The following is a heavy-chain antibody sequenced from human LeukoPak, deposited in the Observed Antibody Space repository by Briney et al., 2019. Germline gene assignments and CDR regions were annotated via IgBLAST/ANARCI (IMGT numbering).Heavy chain of an antibody. J-gene: IGHJ4*02. V-gene: IGHV1-2*02. D-gene: IGHD2/OR15-2a*01. CDR3: ARDDGVPTSAYDY. Sequence: ASVKVSCKASGYTFTGYYIHWVRQAPAHGLEWMGWINLNSGDTNYAQKFQGRVTMTGDTSTSTAYMELSRLTSDDTAVYYCARDDGVPTSAYDYWGQGTLVTVSS. CDR2: INLNSGDT. CDR1: GYTFTGYY.